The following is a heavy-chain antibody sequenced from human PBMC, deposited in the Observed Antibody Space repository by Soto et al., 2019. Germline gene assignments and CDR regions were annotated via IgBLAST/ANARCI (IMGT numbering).Heavy chain of an antibody. J-gene: IGHJ4*02. V-gene: IGHV3-33*06. D-gene: IGHD2-21*02. CDR1: GFSFTTYG. Sequence: QVQLVESGGGVVQPGRSLRLSCVASGFSFTTYGLHWVRQAPGKGLEWVAVIWFDGSKQYYADSVKGRFNISRDNSKNIVYLEMNSMRVEDTAVYYCVKDHCGGDCYSDPYFDYWGQGTLVTVSS. CDR3: VKDHCGGDCYSDPYFDY. CDR2: IWFDGSKQ.